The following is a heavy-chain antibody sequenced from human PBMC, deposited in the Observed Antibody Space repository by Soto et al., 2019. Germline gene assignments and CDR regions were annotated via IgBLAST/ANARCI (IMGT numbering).Heavy chain of an antibody. CDR1: GFTFSGDW. Sequence: EVQLVESGGGLVQPGGSLRLSCRDSGFTFSGDWMHWVRQAPGKGLDWVSRIDPYDTGISYADSVKGRFTISRDNAKSTLYRKMNLLIPEETAVYYCTSETFGARDYWGQGHRVTVSS. J-gene: IGHJ4*02. V-gene: IGHV3-74*01. CDR2: IDPYDTGI. D-gene: IGHD3-10*01. CDR3: TSETFGARDY.